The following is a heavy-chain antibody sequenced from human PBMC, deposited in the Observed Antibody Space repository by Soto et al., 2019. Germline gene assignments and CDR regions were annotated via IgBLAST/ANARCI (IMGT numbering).Heavy chain of an antibody. CDR2: ISTYNGIT. J-gene: IGHJ4*01. CDR1: GLSFKCYY. CDR3: VRGDTYYSEWYFQY. D-gene: IGHD2-21*01. V-gene: IGHV1-18*01. Sequence: ASMKACWTSVGLSFKCYYIYWVRQAPGQGLELMGWISTYNGITQYTESLQDRVTMTIETSASTAHLELRSLTSEDTAVYFCVRGDTYYSEWYFQYWG.